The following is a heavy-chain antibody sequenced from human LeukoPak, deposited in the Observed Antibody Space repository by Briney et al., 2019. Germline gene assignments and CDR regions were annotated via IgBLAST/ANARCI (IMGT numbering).Heavy chain of an antibody. J-gene: IGHJ4*02. V-gene: IGHV3-53*01. CDR1: GFTVKDNF. D-gene: IGHD3-10*01. CDR3: AKDQYYGSGSPIDY. Sequence: GGSLRLSCAASGFTVKDNFMSWVRQAPGKGLEWVSVIYSSGTTYYADSVKGRFTISRDNSKNTLYLQMNSLRAEDTAVYYCAKDQYYGSGSPIDYWGQGTLVTVSS. CDR2: IYSSGTT.